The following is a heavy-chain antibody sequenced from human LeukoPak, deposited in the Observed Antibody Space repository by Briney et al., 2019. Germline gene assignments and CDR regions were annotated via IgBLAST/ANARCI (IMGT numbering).Heavy chain of an antibody. J-gene: IGHJ4*02. CDR1: GDRVSSNSAT. D-gene: IGHD6-19*01. CDR2: TYYRSKWSN. V-gene: IGHV6-1*01. CDR3: TREAVAGFNY. Sequence: SQTLSLTCAISGDRVSSNSATWNWIRQSPSRGLEWLGRTYYRSKWSNDYAVSVKSRITINPGTSKNQFSLQLNSVTPEDTAVYFCTREAVAGFNYWGQGTLVTVSS.